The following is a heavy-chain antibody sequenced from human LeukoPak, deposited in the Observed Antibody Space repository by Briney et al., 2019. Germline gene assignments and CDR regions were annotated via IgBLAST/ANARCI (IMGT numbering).Heavy chain of an antibody. D-gene: IGHD6-13*01. CDR1: GFTFSSYS. CDR3: ARRIAAAGADRVNWFDP. V-gene: IGHV3-21*01. CDR2: ISSSSSYI. J-gene: IGHJ5*02. Sequence: GGSLRLSCAASGFTFSSYSMNWVRQAPGKGLEWVSSISSSSSYIYYADSVKGRFTISRDNAKNSLYLQMNSLRAEDTAVYYCARRIAAAGADRVNWFDPWGQGTLVTVSP.